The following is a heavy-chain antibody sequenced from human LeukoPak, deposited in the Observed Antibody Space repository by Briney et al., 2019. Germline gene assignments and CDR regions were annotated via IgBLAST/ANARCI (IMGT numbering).Heavy chain of an antibody. Sequence: GGSLRLSCAASGFTFSSYGMHWVRQAPGKGLEWVAFIRYDGSKKYYADSVKGRFTISRDNSKNTLYLQMNSLRAENTAMYYCARDYSSSSLRVMDYYYMDVWGRGTTVTVSS. CDR2: IRYDGSKK. D-gene: IGHD6-6*01. CDR1: GFTFSSYG. CDR3: ARDYSSSSLRVMDYYYMDV. J-gene: IGHJ6*03. V-gene: IGHV3-30*02.